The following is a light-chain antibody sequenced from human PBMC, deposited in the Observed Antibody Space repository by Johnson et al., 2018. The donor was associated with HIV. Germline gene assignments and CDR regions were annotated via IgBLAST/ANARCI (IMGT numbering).Light chain of an antibody. CDR3: GTWDSSLSAGWV. CDR2: DNN. J-gene: IGLJ1*01. CDR1: SSNIGNNY. V-gene: IGLV1-51*01. Sequence: QSVLTQPPSVSAAPGQKVTISCSGSSSNIGNNYVSWYQQLPGTAPKLLIYDNNKRPSVIPDRFSGSKSGTSATLGITGLQTGDEADYYCGTWDSSLSAGWVFGTGTKVTVL.